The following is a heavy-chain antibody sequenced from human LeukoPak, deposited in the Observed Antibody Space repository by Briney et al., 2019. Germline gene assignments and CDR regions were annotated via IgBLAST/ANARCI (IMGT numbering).Heavy chain of an antibody. CDR1: GYSFTTYW. Sequence: GESLKISCKASGYSFTTYWFGWVRQMPGKGLEWMGNIYPGDSDTRYSPSFQGQVTTSVDKSISTAYLQWSSLKASDTAMYYLARLNRADCGRSKVFKGSGAFEYWGQGKMVTGSS. CDR2: IYPGDSDT. D-gene: IGHD2-21*01. J-gene: IGHJ3*01. CDR3: ARLNRADCGRSKVFKGSGAFEY. V-gene: IGHV5-51*01.